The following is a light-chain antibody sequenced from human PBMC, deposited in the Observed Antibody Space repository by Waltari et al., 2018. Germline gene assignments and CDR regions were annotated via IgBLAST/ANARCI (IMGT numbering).Light chain of an antibody. Sequence: SYDLTQPPSVSASPGQTASIACFGDKLGDKYVSWYQQKPGRSPVLVIYQDTKRPPGIPERFSATNTGNTAARTVSETQAVDEASYYCQTWDSNTVVFGGGTTLTVL. CDR3: QTWDSNTVV. J-gene: IGLJ2*01. CDR2: QDT. CDR1: KLGDKY. V-gene: IGLV3-1*01.